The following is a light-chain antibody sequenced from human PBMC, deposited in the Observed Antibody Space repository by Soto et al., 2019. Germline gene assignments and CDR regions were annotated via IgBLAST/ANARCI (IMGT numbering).Light chain of an antibody. J-gene: IGKJ3*01. CDR2: GTS. CDR3: QQYGSSLFT. Sequence: EIVLTQSPGTLSLSPGERATLSCRASQSVSSKYLAWYQQKPGQAPRVLIYGTSIRASGVPERFSGGGSGTDFTLTITRLEPEDFAVYYCQQYGSSLFTFGLGPRWIS. V-gene: IGKV3-20*01. CDR1: QSVSSKY.